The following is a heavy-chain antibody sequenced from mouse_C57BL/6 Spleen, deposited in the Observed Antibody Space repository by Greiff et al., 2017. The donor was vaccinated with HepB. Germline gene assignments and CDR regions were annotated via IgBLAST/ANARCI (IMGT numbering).Heavy chain of an antibody. D-gene: IGHD1-1*01. CDR2: ISSGSSTI. CDR3: ATPPLYYGSSYWYFDV. V-gene: IGHV5-17*01. J-gene: IGHJ1*03. Sequence: DVKLVESGGGLVKPGGSLKLSCAASGFTFSDYGMHWVRQAPEKGLEWVAYISSGSSTIYYADTVKGRFTISRDNAKNTLFLQMTSLRSEDTAMYYWATPPLYYGSSYWYFDVWGTGTTVTVSS. CDR1: GFTFSDYG.